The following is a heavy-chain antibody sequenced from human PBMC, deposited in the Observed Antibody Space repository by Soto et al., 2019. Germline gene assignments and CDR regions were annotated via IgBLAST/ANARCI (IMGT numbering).Heavy chain of an antibody. CDR2: IYYSGST. J-gene: IGHJ5*02. CDR3: ARESYYYDNSGDKFRGFDP. V-gene: IGHV4-61*08. CDR1: GGSISSGGYY. D-gene: IGHD3-22*01. Sequence: SETLSLTCTVSGGSISSGGYYWSWIRQHPGKGLEWIGYIYYSGSTNYNPSLKSRVTISVDTSKNQFSLKLNSVTAADTAVYYCARESYYYDNSGDKFRGFDPWGQGTLVTVSS.